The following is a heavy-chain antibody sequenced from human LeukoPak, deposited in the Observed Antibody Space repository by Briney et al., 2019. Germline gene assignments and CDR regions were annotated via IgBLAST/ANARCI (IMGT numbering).Heavy chain of an antibody. V-gene: IGHV1-18*01. Sequence: ASVKVSCKASGYTFTSYGVSWVRQAPGQGLEWMGWISAYNGNTNYAQKLQGRVTMTTDTSTSTAYMELRSLRSDDTAVYYCARVHYGDYEVDYWGQGTLVTVSS. CDR1: GYTFTSYG. CDR3: ARVHYGDYEVDY. CDR2: ISAYNGNT. J-gene: IGHJ4*02. D-gene: IGHD4-17*01.